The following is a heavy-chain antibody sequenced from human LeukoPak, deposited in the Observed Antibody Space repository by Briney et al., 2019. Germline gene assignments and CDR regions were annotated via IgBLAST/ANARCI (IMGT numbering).Heavy chain of an antibody. CDR1: GYTFTSYY. J-gene: IGHJ4*02. Sequence: ASVKVSCKASGYTFTSYYMHWVRQAPGQGLEWMGIINPSGGSTIYAQKFQGRVTMTEDTSTDTAYMELSSLRSEDTAVYYCATGPCQSTNGVCYRYFDYWGQGTLVTVSS. D-gene: IGHD2-8*01. CDR3: ATGPCQSTNGVCYRYFDY. CDR2: INPSGGST. V-gene: IGHV1-46*01.